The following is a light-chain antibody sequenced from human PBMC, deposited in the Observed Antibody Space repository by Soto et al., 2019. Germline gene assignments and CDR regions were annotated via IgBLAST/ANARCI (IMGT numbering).Light chain of an antibody. J-gene: IGKJ1*01. Sequence: EIVLTQSPGTLSLSPGERATLSCRASQSVTNNYLDWFQQKPGQAPRLLIYAASTRATGIPARFSGSGSGTEFTLIIDSLQSEDFAVYYCQQYNNWPRTFGQGTKVDIK. CDR1: QSVTNN. V-gene: IGKV3-15*01. CDR2: AAS. CDR3: QQYNNWPRT.